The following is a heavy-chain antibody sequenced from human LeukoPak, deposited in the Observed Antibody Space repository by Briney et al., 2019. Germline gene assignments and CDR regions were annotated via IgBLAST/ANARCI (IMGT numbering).Heavy chain of an antibody. D-gene: IGHD4-23*01. CDR3: ARHDYGGNSAAFDI. Sequence: SETLSLTCTVSGGSISTYYWSWLRQPPGKGLQWIGYIYYSGSTNYNPSLQSRVTISVDTSKNQFSLKLSSVTAADTAVYYCARHDYGGNSAAFDIWGQETMVTVSS. CDR1: GGSISTYY. V-gene: IGHV4-59*08. J-gene: IGHJ3*02. CDR2: IYYSGST.